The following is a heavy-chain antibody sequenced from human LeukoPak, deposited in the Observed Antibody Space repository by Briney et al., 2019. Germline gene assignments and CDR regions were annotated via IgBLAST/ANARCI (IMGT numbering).Heavy chain of an antibody. CDR3: AKRRLRYFADGGVGYDY. D-gene: IGHD3-9*01. J-gene: IGHJ4*02. CDR1: GFTFSSYA. Sequence: PGGSLRLSCAASGFTFSSYAMSWVRQAPGKGLEWVSAISGGAVRTYYADSVKGRFTISRDNSKNTLYLQMNSMRAEDTAVYYCAKRRLRYFADGGVGYDYWGQGSLVTVSS. CDR2: ISGGAVRT. V-gene: IGHV3-23*01.